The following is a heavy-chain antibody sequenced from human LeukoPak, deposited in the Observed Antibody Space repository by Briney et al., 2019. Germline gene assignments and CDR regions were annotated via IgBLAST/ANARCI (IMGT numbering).Heavy chain of an antibody. D-gene: IGHD6-25*01. CDR2: INHSGST. CDR3: PVAAAALGSQH. V-gene: IGHV4-34*01. Sequence: SETLSLTCAVNGGSFTGLYWNWIRQPPGKGLEWIGEINHSGSTSYNPSLRCRAKISVDRSRYQFTLKLSSMTAGDRAVYYGPVAAAALGSQHGGQGTLVTVSS. J-gene: IGHJ1*01. CDR1: GGSFTGLY.